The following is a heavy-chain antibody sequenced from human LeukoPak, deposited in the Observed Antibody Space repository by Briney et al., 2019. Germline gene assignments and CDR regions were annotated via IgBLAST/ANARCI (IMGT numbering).Heavy chain of an antibody. CDR2: ISWDGGST. V-gene: IGHV3-43*01. Sequence: QPGGSLRLSCAASGFTFDDYTMHWVRQAPGKGLEWVSLISWDGGSTYYADSVKGRFTISRDNSKNSLYLQMNSLRTEDTALYYCAKEKYSSSSGEAQWYDAWGQGTTVTVSS. D-gene: IGHD6-6*01. CDR1: GFTFDDYT. J-gene: IGHJ6*02. CDR3: AKEKYSSSSGEAQWYDA.